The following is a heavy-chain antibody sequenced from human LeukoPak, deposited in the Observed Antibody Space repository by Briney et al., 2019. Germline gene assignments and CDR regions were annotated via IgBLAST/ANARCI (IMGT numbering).Heavy chain of an antibody. V-gene: IGHV3-7*01. D-gene: IGHD3-3*01. Sequence: PGGSLRLSCAASGFTFSSYWMSWVRQAPGKGLEWVANIKQDGSEKYYVDSVKGRFTISRDNAKNSLYLQMNSLRAKDTAVYYCARAISYDFWSGYYATPPNWFDPWGKGTLVTVSS. CDR1: GFTFSSYW. CDR3: ARAISYDFWSGYYATPPNWFDP. J-gene: IGHJ5*02. CDR2: IKQDGSEK.